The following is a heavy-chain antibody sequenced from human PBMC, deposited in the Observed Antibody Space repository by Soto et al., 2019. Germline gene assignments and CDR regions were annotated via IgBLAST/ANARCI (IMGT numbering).Heavy chain of an antibody. Sequence: GGSLRLSCAASGFTFSSYWMSWVRQAPGKGLEWVANIKQDGSEKYYVDSVKGRFTISRDNAKNSLYLQMNSLRAEDTAVYYCARDAAAARPCWFDPWGQGTLVTVPQ. CDR2: IKQDGSEK. J-gene: IGHJ5*02. D-gene: IGHD6-6*01. V-gene: IGHV3-7*03. CDR1: GFTFSSYW. CDR3: ARDAAAARPCWFDP.